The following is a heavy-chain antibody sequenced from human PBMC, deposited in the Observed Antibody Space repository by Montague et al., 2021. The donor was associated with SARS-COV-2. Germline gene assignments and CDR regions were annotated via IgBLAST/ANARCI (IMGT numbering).Heavy chain of an antibody. V-gene: IGHV3-30*04. J-gene: IGHJ6*02. CDR1: GFPFSNYA. Sequence: SRSLSLSASGFPFSNYAMHWVRQAPGKGLEWVAVISYDGSNKYYADSVKGRFTISRDNSKNTLYLQMNSLRAEDTAVYYCARDQAAAGPEIYFYYYGMDVWGQGTTVTVSS. CDR3: ARDQAAAGPEIYFYYYGMDV. D-gene: IGHD6-13*01. CDR2: ISYDGSNK.